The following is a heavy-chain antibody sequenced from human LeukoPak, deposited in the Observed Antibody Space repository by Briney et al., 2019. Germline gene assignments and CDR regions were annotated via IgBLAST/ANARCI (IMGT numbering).Heavy chain of an antibody. V-gene: IGHV1-58*02. CDR3: AAGTSGRPEYFQH. CDR1: GFTFTSSA. CDR2: IVVGSGNR. D-gene: IGHD1-14*01. J-gene: IGHJ1*01. Sequence: SVKVSCKASGFTFTSSAMQWVQQARGQRLEWIGWIVVGSGNRNYAQKFQERVSITRDMSTGTAYMELSSLRSEDTAVYFCAAGTSGRPEYFQHWGQGTLVTVSS.